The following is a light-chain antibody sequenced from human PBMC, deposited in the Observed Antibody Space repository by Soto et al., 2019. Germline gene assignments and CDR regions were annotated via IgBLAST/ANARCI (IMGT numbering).Light chain of an antibody. J-gene: IGKJ1*01. CDR3: QQNSNLQAT. CDR2: AAS. V-gene: IGKV3D-11*02. CDR1: QTITTY. Sequence: IVLTHSPATLSLSPLYRATLSFMASQTITTYMNWFQQKPGQPPRLLIYAASTRVTGVPDRISGSGSGTDFSLTISSLEPEDSAVYYCQQNSNLQATFGQGTKVDIK.